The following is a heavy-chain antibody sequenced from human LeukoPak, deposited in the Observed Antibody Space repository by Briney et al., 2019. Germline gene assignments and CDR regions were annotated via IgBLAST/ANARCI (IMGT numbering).Heavy chain of an antibody. Sequence: GGSLRLSCAASGFTFSSYWMSWVRQAPGKGLEWVANIKQDGSERYHVDSVKGRFTISRDNAKNSLYLQMNSLRAEDTAVYYCARDFPIVVVPAATTYYYYMDVWGKGTTVTVSS. CDR2: IKQDGSER. D-gene: IGHD2-2*01. CDR1: GFTFSSYW. V-gene: IGHV3-7*01. CDR3: ARDFPIVVVPAATTYYYYMDV. J-gene: IGHJ6*03.